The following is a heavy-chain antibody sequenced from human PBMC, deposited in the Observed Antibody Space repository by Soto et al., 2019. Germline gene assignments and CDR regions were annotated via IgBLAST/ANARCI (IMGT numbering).Heavy chain of an antibody. D-gene: IGHD2-15*01. CDR1: GGTFSSYA. CDR3: ARGGVVTVPFDI. CDR2: IIPIFGTA. J-gene: IGHJ3*02. V-gene: IGHV1-69*01. Sequence: KVSCKASGGTFSSYAISWVRQAPGQGLEWMGGIIPIFGTANYAQKFQGRVTITADESTSTAYMELSRLRSEDTAVYYCARGGVVTVPFDIWGQGTMVTVSS.